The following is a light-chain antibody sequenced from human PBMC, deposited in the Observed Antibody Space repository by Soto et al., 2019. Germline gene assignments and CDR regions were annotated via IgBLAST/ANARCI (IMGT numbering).Light chain of an antibody. CDR2: DVT. CDR3: SSFTSSITYV. Sequence: QSALTQPASVSGSPGQSITISCTGTSSDFGGYNSVSWYRQDPGKAPKLMIYDVTNRPSGVSNRFSGSKSGNTASLTISGLQAEDEADYYCSSFTSSITYVFGTGTKVTVL. V-gene: IGLV2-14*01. J-gene: IGLJ1*01. CDR1: SSDFGGYNS.